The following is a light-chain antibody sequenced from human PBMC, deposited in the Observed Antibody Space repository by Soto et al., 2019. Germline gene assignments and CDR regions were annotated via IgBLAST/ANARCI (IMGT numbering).Light chain of an antibody. CDR1: SSNLGAGYD. Sequence: QAVVTQPPSVSGAPGQRVTLSCTGNSSNLGAGYDVHWYKQVPGAAPKLVIFGIRNRPSGVPERFSGSKSGTSASLAITGLQAEDEADYYCQAYDYSLTASVFGGGTKLTVL. CDR2: GIR. J-gene: IGLJ3*02. V-gene: IGLV1-40*01. CDR3: QAYDYSLTASV.